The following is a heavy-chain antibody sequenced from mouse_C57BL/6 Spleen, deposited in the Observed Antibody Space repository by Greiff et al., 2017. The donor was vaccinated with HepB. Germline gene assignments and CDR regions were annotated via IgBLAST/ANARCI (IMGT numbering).Heavy chain of an antibody. CDR2: ISYDGSN. CDR3: ARDAEAMDY. J-gene: IGHJ4*01. V-gene: IGHV3-6*01. CDR1: GYSITSGYY. Sequence: EVKLMESGPGLVKPSQSLSLTCSVTGYSITSGYYWNWIRQFPGNKLEWMGYISYDGSNNYNPSLKNRISITRDTSKNQFFLKLNSVTTEDTATYYCARDAEAMDYWGQGTSVTVSS.